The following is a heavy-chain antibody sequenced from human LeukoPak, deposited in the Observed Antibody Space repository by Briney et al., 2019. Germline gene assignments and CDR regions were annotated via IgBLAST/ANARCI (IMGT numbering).Heavy chain of an antibody. CDR3: ARTPATVTSRGYYYYYGMDV. CDR2: IYYSGST. V-gene: IGHV4-31*03. Sequence: SETLSLTCTVSGASISSGGYYWSWIRQHPGKGLEWIGYIYYSGSTYYNPSLKSRVTTSVDTSKNQFSLKLSSVTAADTAVYYCARTPATVTSRGYYYYYGMDVWGQGTTVTVSS. J-gene: IGHJ6*02. D-gene: IGHD4-17*01. CDR1: GASISSGGYY.